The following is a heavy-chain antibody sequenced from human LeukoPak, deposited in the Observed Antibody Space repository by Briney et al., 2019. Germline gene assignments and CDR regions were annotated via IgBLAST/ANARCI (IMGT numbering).Heavy chain of an antibody. D-gene: IGHD4-17*01. CDR3: ARDQVSTTVTTGAFDI. Sequence: GGSLRLSCAASGFTFSSYSMNWVRQAPGKGLEWVSSISSSSSYIYYADSVKGRFTISRDNAKNSLYLQMNSLRAEDTAVYYCARDQVSTTVTTGAFDIWGQGTMVTVSS. CDR2: ISSSSSYI. V-gene: IGHV3-21*01. J-gene: IGHJ3*02. CDR1: GFTFSSYS.